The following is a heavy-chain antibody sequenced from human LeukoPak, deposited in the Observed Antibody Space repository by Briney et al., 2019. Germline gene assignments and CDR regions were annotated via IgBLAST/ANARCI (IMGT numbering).Heavy chain of an antibody. CDR1: GGSISSSSHY. CDR2: IYYSGST. CDR3: ARSGARPFDY. V-gene: IGHV4-39*01. J-gene: IGHJ4*02. D-gene: IGHD6-6*01. Sequence: SETLSLTCTVSGGSISSSSHYWGWIRQPPGKGLEWIGSIYYSGSTYYNPSLKSRVTISVDTSKNQFSLKLSSVTAADTAVYYCARSGARPFDYWGQGTLVTVSS.